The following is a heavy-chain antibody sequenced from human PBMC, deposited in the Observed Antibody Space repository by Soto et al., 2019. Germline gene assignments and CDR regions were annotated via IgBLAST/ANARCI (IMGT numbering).Heavy chain of an antibody. J-gene: IGHJ4*02. CDR3: ARAPRDDYGGNAYFDY. Sequence: GASVKVSCKASGYTFTSYYMHWVRQAPGQGLEWMGIINPSGGSTSYAQKFQGRVTVTRDTSTSTVYMELSSLRSEDTAVYYCARAPRDDYGGNAYFDYWGQGTLVTVSS. V-gene: IGHV1-46*01. D-gene: IGHD4-17*01. CDR1: GYTFTSYY. CDR2: INPSGGST.